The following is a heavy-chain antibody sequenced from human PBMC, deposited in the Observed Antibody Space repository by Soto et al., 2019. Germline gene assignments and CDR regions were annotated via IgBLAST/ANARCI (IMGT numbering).Heavy chain of an antibody. V-gene: IGHV1-46*01. CDR2: INPSGGST. Sequence: QVQLVQSGAEVKKPGASVKVSCKASGYTFTSYYMHWVRQAPGQGLEWMGIINPSGGSTSYAQKFQGRVTMTRDTSTSTDYLELSSLRSEDTAVYYCARGRYYYDSSGYYFFDYWGQGTLVTVSS. CDR1: GYTFTSYY. J-gene: IGHJ4*02. D-gene: IGHD3-22*01. CDR3: ARGRYYYDSSGYYFFDY.